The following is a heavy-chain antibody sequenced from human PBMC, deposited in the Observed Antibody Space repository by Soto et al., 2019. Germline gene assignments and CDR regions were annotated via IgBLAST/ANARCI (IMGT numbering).Heavy chain of an antibody. CDR3: ATRFYTSGVFFDY. Sequence: SETLSLTCTVSGGSVSSGGYYWTWIRQQPGNGLEWIGYIYYSGSTYYNPSLNSRVTISIDTSKNQFSLKLTSVTAVDSAVYYCATRFYTSGVFFDYWGQGTPVTVSS. V-gene: IGHV4-31*03. D-gene: IGHD2-2*02. J-gene: IGHJ4*02. CDR2: IYYSGST. CDR1: GGSVSSGGYY.